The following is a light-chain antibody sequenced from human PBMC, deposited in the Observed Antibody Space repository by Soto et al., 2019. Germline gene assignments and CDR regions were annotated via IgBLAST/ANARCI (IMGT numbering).Light chain of an antibody. CDR1: SSDVGGYNY. Sequence: QSALTQPASVSGSPGQSITISCTGTSSDVGGYNYVSWYQQHPGRAPKLIIYEVTDRPSGVSNRFSGSKSGNTASLTISGLQAEDEAEDYCSSYTNINTRACVFGTGTKVTVL. V-gene: IGLV2-14*01. J-gene: IGLJ1*01. CDR3: SSYTNINTRACV. CDR2: EVT.